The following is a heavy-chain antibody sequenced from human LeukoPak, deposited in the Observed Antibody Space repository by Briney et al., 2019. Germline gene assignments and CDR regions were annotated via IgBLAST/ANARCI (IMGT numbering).Heavy chain of an antibody. J-gene: IGHJ4*02. V-gene: IGHV3-23*01. CDR3: ILAADGFDY. Sequence: PGGSLRLSCAASGFTFSSYAMSWVRQAPGKGLEWVSAISGSGGSTYYADSVKGQVTISADKSISTAYLQWSSLKAPDTAMYYCILAADGFDYWGQGTLVTVSS. CDR1: GFTFSSYA. CDR2: ISGSGGST. D-gene: IGHD6-13*01.